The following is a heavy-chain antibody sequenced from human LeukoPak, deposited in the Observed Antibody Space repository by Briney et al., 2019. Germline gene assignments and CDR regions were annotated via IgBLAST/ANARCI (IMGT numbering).Heavy chain of an antibody. CDR2: IIPILGIA. CDR1: GGTFSSDA. J-gene: IGHJ6*02. D-gene: IGHD3-10*01. CDR3: ARVTMVRGALGDYQFGMDV. V-gene: IGHV1-69*04. Sequence: SVKVSCKASGGTFSSDAISWVRQAPGQGLEWMGRIIPILGIADYAQKFQGRVTITADKSTSTAYMELSSLTSEDTAVYYCARVTMVRGALGDYQFGMDVWGQGTTVTVSS.